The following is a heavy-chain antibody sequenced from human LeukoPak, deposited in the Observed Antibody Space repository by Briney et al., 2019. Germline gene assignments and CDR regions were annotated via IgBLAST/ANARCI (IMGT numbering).Heavy chain of an antibody. CDR2: IRDSGVST. V-gene: IGHV3-23*01. Sequence: PGGSLRLSCAVSGFTFSSYAMSWVRQAPGKGLEWVSAIRDSGVSTYYADSVKGRFTISRDNSKNTLYLQMNSLRAEDSAVYYCAKDGGYCSSATCYAWDYWGQGTLVTVSS. J-gene: IGHJ4*02. D-gene: IGHD2-2*03. CDR1: GFTFSSYA. CDR3: AKDGGYCSSATCYAWDY.